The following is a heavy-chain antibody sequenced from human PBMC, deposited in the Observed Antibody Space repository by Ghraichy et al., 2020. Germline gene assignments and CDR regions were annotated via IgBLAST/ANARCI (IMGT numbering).Heavy chain of an antibody. CDR3: ARAADRMGAFDI. Sequence: SETLSLTCTVSGGSISSGDYYWSWIRQPPGKGLEWIGYIYYSGSTYYNPSLKSRVTISVDTSKNQFSLKLSSVTAADTAVYYCARAADRMGAFDIWGQGTMVTVSS. CDR1: GGSISSGDYY. J-gene: IGHJ3*02. D-gene: IGHD3-22*01. V-gene: IGHV4-30-4*01. CDR2: IYYSGST.